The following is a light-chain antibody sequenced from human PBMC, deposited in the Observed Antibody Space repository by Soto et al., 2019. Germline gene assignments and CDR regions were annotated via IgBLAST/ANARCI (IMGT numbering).Light chain of an antibody. CDR1: SSDVGGYNY. Sequence: QSALTQPASVSGSPGQSSTISCTATSSDVGGYNYVSWYQQHPGKAPKLMMYDVSNRPSGVSNRFSGSKSGNTASLNISGLQAEDEADYYCSSYTSSSTYVFGTGTKLTVL. CDR2: DVS. J-gene: IGLJ1*01. CDR3: SSYTSSSTYV. V-gene: IGLV2-14*01.